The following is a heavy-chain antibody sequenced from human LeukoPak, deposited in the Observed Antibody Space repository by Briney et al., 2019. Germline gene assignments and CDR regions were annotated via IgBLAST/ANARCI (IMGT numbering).Heavy chain of an antibody. CDR2: ISSSGSTI. J-gene: IGHJ4*02. V-gene: IGHV3-48*03. CDR3: ASALLWFGELLTL. Sequence: GGSLRLSCAASGFTFSSYEMNWLRQAPGKGLEWVSYISSSGSTIYYADSVKGRFTISRDNAKNSLYLQMNSLRAEDTAVYYCASALLWFGELLTLWGQGTLVTVSS. D-gene: IGHD3-10*01. CDR1: GFTFSSYE.